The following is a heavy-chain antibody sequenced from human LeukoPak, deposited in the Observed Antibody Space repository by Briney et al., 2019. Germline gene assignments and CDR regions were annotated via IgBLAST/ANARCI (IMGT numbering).Heavy chain of an antibody. J-gene: IGHJ4*02. CDR2: ISSSSSYI. D-gene: IGHD2-2*01. V-gene: IGHV3-21*01. Sequence: GGSLRLSCAASGLTFSSYSMNWVRQAPGKGLEWVSSISSSSSYIYYADSVKGRFTISRDNAKNSLYLQMNSLRAEDTAVYYCARAGEDIVVVPAAIHWYWGQGTLVTVSS. CDR1: GLTFSSYS. CDR3: ARAGEDIVVVPAAIHWY.